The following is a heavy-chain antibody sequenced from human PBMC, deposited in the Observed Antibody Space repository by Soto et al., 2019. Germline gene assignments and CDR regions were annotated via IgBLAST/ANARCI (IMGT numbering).Heavy chain of an antibody. CDR2: INHSGST. CDR1: GGSFSGYY. V-gene: IGHV4-34*01. Sequence: PSETLSLTCAVYGGSFSGYYWTWIRQPPGKGLEWIGEINHSGSTNSNPSLKSRVTISVDTSKNQFSLKLSSVTAADTAVYYCARGMAVAGHYFDSWGRGILVTVSS. D-gene: IGHD6-19*01. J-gene: IGHJ4*02. CDR3: ARGMAVAGHYFDS.